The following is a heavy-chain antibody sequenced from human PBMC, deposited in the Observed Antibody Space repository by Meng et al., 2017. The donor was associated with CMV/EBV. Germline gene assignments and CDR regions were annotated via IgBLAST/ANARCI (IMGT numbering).Heavy chain of an antibody. CDR3: ASSSSYRRYYGMDV. J-gene: IGHJ6*02. D-gene: IGHD6-6*01. CDR2: IYPGDSDT. V-gene: IGHV5-51*01. CDR1: GYSFTSYW. Sequence: GGSLRLSCKGSGYSFTSYWIGWVRQMPGKGLEWMGIIYPGDSDTRYSPSFQGQVTISADKSISTAYLQWSSLKASDTAMYYYASSSSYRRYYGMDVWGQGTTVTVSS.